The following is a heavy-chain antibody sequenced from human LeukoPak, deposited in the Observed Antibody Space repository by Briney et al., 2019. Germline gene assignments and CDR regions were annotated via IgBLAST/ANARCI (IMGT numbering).Heavy chain of an antibody. CDR2: IKQDGSEK. D-gene: IGHD5-24*01. V-gene: IGHV3-7*01. Sequence: PGGSLRLSCAASGFTFSSYWMSWVRQAPGKGLEWVANIKQDGSEKYYVDSVKGRFTISRDNAKNSLYLQMNSLRAEDTAVYFCARSVEIRYYYMDVWGTGTTVTVSS. CDR1: GFTFSSYW. J-gene: IGHJ6*03. CDR3: ARSVEIRYYYMDV.